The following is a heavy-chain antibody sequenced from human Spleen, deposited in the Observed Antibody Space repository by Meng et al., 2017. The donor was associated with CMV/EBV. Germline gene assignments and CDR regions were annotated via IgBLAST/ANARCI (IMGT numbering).Heavy chain of an antibody. J-gene: IGHJ4*02. CDR2: INPSSGGT. CDR1: GYTFTSYA. D-gene: IGHD7-27*01. CDR3: ARDNNWGPDY. V-gene: IGHV1-2*02. Sequence: ASVKVSCKASGYTFTSYAITWVRQAPGQGLEWVGWINPSSGGTNNAQKFQGRVTLTRDTSINTGYMELTRLTSDDTAVYYCARDNNWGPDYWGQGTLVTVSS.